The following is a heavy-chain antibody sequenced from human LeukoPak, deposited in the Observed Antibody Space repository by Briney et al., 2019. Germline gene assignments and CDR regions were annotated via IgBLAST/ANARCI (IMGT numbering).Heavy chain of an antibody. D-gene: IGHD3-22*01. V-gene: IGHV4-4*02. CDR2: IHHSGNN. J-gene: IGHJ3*02. CDR1: GGSLSSTDW. CDR3: ARSPDYYGTSGPGYAFDI. Sequence: SGALSLTCAVSGGSLSSTDWCSWVRQTPGKGLEWIEDIHHSGNNNYNPSLKSRVTIAVDKSKDQFSLKLRSVTAADTAVYFCARSPDYYGTSGPGYAFDIWGQGTVVTVSS.